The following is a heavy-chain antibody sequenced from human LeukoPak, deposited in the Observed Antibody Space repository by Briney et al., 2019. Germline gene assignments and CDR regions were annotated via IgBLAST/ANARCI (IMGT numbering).Heavy chain of an antibody. J-gene: IGHJ6*02. CDR2: ISSSSTYI. Sequence: PGGSLRLSGAASGFTFSSYGMHWVRQAPGKGLEWVSSISSSSTYIYYADSVKGRFTISRDNAKKSLYLQMNSLRAEDTAVYYCAREDYGMDVWGQGTTVTVSS. CDR3: AREDYGMDV. V-gene: IGHV3-21*01. CDR1: GFTFSSYG.